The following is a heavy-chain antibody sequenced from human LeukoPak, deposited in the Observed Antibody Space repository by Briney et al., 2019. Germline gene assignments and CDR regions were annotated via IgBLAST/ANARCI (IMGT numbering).Heavy chain of an antibody. D-gene: IGHD2-15*01. V-gene: IGHV4-38-2*02. CDR2: IYHSGNT. CDR3: ARGLVRYSPAYFDY. Sequence: SETLSLTCTVSGYSISSGYYWGWIRPPPGTGLEGIGSIYHSGNTYYTQSLKSRVTISVDTSKNRFYLKVSSVTAADPAVYYCARGLVRYSPAYFDYWGQGTLVTVSS. J-gene: IGHJ4*02. CDR1: GYSISSGYY.